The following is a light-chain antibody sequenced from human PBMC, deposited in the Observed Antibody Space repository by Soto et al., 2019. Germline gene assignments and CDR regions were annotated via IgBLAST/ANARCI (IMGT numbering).Light chain of an antibody. CDR1: SSDVGGYKH. V-gene: IGLV2-14*01. CDR2: EVS. J-gene: IGLJ1*01. Sequence: QSALTQPASVSGSPGQSITISCTGTSSDVGGYKHVAWYQQYPGKAPKLIIFEVSDRPSGVSNRFSGSKSGNTASLSISGLQPEDEADYYCSSYIFSSTYVFGTGTKVTVL. CDR3: SSYIFSSTYV.